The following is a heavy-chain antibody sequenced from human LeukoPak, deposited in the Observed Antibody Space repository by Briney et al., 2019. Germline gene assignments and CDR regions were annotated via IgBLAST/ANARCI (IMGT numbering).Heavy chain of an antibody. CDR3: ARCSRGWYHWYFDL. CDR1: GGSISSYY. V-gene: IGHV4-59*01. Sequence: SETLSLTCTVSGGSISSYYWSWIRQPPGKELEWIGYIYYSGSTNYNPSLKSRVTISVDTSKNQFSLKLSSVTAADTAVYYCARCSRGWYHWYFDLWGRGTLVTVSS. J-gene: IGHJ2*01. D-gene: IGHD6-19*01. CDR2: IYYSGST.